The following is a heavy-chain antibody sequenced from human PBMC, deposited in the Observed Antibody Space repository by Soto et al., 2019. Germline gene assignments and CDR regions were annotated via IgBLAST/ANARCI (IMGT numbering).Heavy chain of an antibody. J-gene: IGHJ4*02. D-gene: IGHD3-22*01. V-gene: IGHV3-23*01. CDR1: GFTFSSYA. Sequence: GGSLRLSCAASGFTFSSYAMSRVRQAPGKGLEWVSAISGSGGSTYYADSVKGRFTISRDNSKNTLYLQMNSLRAEDTAVYYCAKTDTSGYYYGYWGQGTLVTVSS. CDR3: AKTDTSGYYYGY. CDR2: ISGSGGST.